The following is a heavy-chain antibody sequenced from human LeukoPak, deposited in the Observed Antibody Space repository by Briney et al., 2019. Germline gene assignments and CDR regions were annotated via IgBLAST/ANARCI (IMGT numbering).Heavy chain of an antibody. CDR3: ASTAIGWFGELLSYFQH. CDR1: GGSVSSYY. J-gene: IGHJ1*01. CDR2: IYYSGST. D-gene: IGHD3-10*01. V-gene: IGHV4-59*02. Sequence: PSETLSLTCTVSGGSVSSYYWSWIQQPPGKGLEWIGYIYYSGSTNYKPSLKSRVTISVDTPKNQFSLKLSSVTAADTAVYYCASTAIGWFGELLSYFQHWGQGTLVTVSS.